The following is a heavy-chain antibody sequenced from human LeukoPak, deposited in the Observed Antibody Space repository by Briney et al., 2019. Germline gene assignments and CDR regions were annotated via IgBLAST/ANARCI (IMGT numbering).Heavy chain of an antibody. D-gene: IGHD5-18*01. CDR1: GFTFSSYW. CDR2: IKQDGSEK. Sequence: GGSLRLSCAASGFTFSSYWMSWVRQAPGKGLEWVANIKQDGSEKYYADSVKGRFTISRDNSKNTLYLHMNSLRAEDTAVYYCASGYPAYFDYWGQGTLVTVSS. J-gene: IGHJ4*02. CDR3: ASGYPAYFDY. V-gene: IGHV3-7*01.